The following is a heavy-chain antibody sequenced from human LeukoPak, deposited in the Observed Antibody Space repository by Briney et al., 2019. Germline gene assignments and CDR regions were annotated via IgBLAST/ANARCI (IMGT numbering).Heavy chain of an antibody. V-gene: IGHV4-30-2*01. CDR1: GGSISSGGYY. J-gene: IGHJ4*02. CDR2: IYHSGST. Sequence: SETLSLTCTVSGGSISSGGYYWSWIRQPPGKGLEWIGYIYHSGSTYYNQSLKSRVTISVDRSKNQFSLKLSSVTAADTAVYYCAREAYSSSWYPFDYWGQGTLVTVSS. D-gene: IGHD6-13*01. CDR3: AREAYSSSWYPFDY.